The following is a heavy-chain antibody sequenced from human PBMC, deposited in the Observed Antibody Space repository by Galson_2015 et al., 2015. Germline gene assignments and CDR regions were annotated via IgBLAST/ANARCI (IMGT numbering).Heavy chain of an antibody. CDR1: GGSISSSNW. D-gene: IGHD3-3*01. V-gene: IGHV4-4*02. J-gene: IGHJ6*02. CDR2: IYHSGST. CDR3: ARVGITIFGGPYGMDV. Sequence: LSLTCSVSGGSISSSNWWNWVRQPPGKGLAWIGEIYHSGSTNYNPSLKSRVTISVDKSKNQFSLRLSSVTAADTAVYYCARVGITIFGGPYGMDVWGQGTTVTVSS.